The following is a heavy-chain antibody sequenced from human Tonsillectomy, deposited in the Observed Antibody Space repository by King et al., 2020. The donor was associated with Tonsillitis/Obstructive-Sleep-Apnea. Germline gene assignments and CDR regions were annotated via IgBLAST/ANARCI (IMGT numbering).Heavy chain of an antibody. CDR2: ISAYNGNT. V-gene: IGHV1-18*01. D-gene: IGHD4-17*01. CDR3: AKEGYGDYPTDY. J-gene: IGHJ4*02. Sequence: QLVQSGAEVKKTGASVKVSCKASGYTFTSNGISWVRQAPGQGLEWMGWISAYNGNTNYAQKFQGRVTMTTDTSTSTAYMEVRSLRADDTAVYYCAKEGYGDYPTDYWGQGTLVTVSS. CDR1: GYTFTSNG.